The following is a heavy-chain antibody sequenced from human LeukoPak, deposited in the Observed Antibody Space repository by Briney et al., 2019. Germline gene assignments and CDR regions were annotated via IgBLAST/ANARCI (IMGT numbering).Heavy chain of an antibody. CDR2: ISYDGSNK. CDR1: GFTFSSYG. D-gene: IGHD3-9*01. J-gene: IGHJ4*02. Sequence: PGGSLRLSCAASGFTFSSYGMHWVRQAPGKGLEWVAVISYDGSNKYYADSVKGRFTISRDNSENTLYLQMNSLRAEDTAVYYCAKEREYYDILTGYDYWGQGTLVTVSS. CDR3: AKEREYYDILTGYDY. V-gene: IGHV3-30*18.